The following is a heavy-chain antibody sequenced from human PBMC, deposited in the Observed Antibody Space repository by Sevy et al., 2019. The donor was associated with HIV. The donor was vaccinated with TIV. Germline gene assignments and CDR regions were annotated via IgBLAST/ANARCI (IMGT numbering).Heavy chain of an antibody. CDR2: ISSSSGTI. D-gene: IGHD2-2*01. V-gene: IGHV3-48*02. Sequence: GGSLRLSCAASGFTFSSYAMNWVRRAPGKGLEWVSYISSSSGTIYYADSVKGRFTISRDNAENSLYLQMDGLRDEDTAVYYCARDPTAPVDPTFFDYWGQRTLVTVSS. CDR1: GFTFSSYA. CDR3: ARDPTAPVDPTFFDY. J-gene: IGHJ4*02.